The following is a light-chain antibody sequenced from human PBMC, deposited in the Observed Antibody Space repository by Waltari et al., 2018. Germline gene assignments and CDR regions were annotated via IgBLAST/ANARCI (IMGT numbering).Light chain of an antibody. Sequence: SYELSQTPSVSVSPGQTATITCSGASLGDKSVSWYQQKAGQSPVRVIYEDYKRPSGIPERFSGSSSGNTATLTISGTQAMDEADYYCHAWDTNTAVFGGGTKVTVL. V-gene: IGLV3-1*01. CDR3: HAWDTNTAV. CDR1: SLGDKS. CDR2: EDY. J-gene: IGLJ2*01.